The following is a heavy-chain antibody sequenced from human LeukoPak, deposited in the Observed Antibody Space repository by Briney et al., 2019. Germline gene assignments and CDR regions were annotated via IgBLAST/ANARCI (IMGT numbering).Heavy chain of an antibody. D-gene: IGHD5-18*01. J-gene: IGHJ4*02. CDR3: AREADTAMVGY. Sequence: SETLSFTCTVSGGSISSYYWSWIRQPAGKGLEWIGRIYTSGSTNYNPSLKSRVTISVDKSKNQFSLKLSSVTAADTAVYYCAREADTAMVGYWGQGTLVTVSS. CDR2: IYTSGST. CDR1: GGSISSYY. V-gene: IGHV4-4*07.